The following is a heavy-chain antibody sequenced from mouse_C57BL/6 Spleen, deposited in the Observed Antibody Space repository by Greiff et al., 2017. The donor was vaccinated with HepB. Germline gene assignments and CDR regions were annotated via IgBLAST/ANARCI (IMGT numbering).Heavy chain of an antibody. D-gene: IGHD2-4*01. V-gene: IGHV7-1*01. Sequence: EVKVVDSGGGLVQSGRSLRLSCATSGFTFSDFYMEWVRQAPGKGLEWIAASRNKANDYTTEYSASVKGRFIVSRDTSQSILYLQMNALRAEDTAIYYCARDKNDYDYAMDYWGQGTSVTVSS. CDR3: ARDKNDYDYAMDY. J-gene: IGHJ4*01. CDR1: GFTFSDFY. CDR2: SRNKANDYTT.